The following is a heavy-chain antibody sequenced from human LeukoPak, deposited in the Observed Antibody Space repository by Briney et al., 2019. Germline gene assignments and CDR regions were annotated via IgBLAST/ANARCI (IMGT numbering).Heavy chain of an antibody. CDR3: ARDKKLDAFDI. Sequence: SETLSLTCTVSGGSISSYYWSWIRQPPGKGLEWIGYIYYSGSTNYNPSLKSRVTISVDTSKNQFSLKLSSVTAADTAVYYCARDKKLDAFDIWGQGTMGTVSS. CDR1: GGSISSYY. V-gene: IGHV4-59*01. CDR2: IYYSGST. J-gene: IGHJ3*02.